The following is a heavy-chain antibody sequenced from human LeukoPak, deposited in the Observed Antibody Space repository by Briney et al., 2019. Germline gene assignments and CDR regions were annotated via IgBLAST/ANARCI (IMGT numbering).Heavy chain of an antibody. J-gene: IGHJ4*02. D-gene: IGHD7-27*01. CDR2: IFTTGGA. V-gene: IGHV4-4*07. CDR3: VRDGPSWGLL. CDR1: GGSIGTYY. Sequence: SETLSLTCTVSGGSIGTYYWSWIRQPAGKGLEWIGRIFTTGGANYNPSLKSRVTMSLDTSKNLFSLKLNSVTAADTAVYYCVRDGPSWGLLWGQGALLTVSS.